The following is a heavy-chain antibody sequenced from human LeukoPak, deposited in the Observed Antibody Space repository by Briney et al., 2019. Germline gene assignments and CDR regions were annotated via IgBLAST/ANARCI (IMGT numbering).Heavy chain of an antibody. Sequence: GGSLRLSCAASGFTFSSYAMTWVRQAPGKGLEWVSAISGSAATTFYADSVKGRFTISRDNSKNTLYLQMNSLRAEDTAVYYCAKRGPGSPQSGKYYFDYWGQGSLVTVSS. CDR1: GFTFSSYA. J-gene: IGHJ4*02. CDR3: AKRGPGSPQSGKYYFDY. D-gene: IGHD3-10*01. CDR2: ISGSAATT. V-gene: IGHV3-23*01.